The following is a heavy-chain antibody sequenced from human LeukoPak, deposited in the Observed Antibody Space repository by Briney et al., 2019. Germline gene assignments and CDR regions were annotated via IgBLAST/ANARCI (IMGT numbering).Heavy chain of an antibody. CDR3: ASYSSSWYDHYYYYYGMDV. Sequence: ASVKVSCKASGYTFTSYYMHWVRQAPGQGLEWMGIINPSGGSTSYAQKFQGRVTMTRDTSTSTVYMELSSLRSEDTAVYYCASYSSSWYDHYYYYYGMDVWGQGTTVTVSS. D-gene: IGHD6-13*01. CDR1: GYTFTSYY. V-gene: IGHV1-46*01. CDR2: INPSGGST. J-gene: IGHJ6*02.